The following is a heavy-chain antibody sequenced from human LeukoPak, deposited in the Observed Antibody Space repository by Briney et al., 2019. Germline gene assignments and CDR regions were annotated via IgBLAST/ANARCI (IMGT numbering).Heavy chain of an antibody. Sequence: GGSLRLSCAASGFTFTTYAMSWVRQAPGKGLEWVSVIYSGGSTYYADSVKGRFTIFRDNPKNTLYLQMNSLRAEDTAVYYCARYDYDILTGYENTPDIWGQGTMVTVSS. V-gene: IGHV3-53*01. D-gene: IGHD3-9*01. CDR1: GFTFTTYA. J-gene: IGHJ3*02. CDR2: IYSGGST. CDR3: ARYDYDILTGYENTPDI.